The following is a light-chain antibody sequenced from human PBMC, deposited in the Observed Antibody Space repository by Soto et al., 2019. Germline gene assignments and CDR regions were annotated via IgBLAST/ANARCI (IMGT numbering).Light chain of an antibody. CDR2: AAS. V-gene: IGKV3-15*01. Sequence: TQSPATLSLSPGESATLSCRTSQSVSSNSLAWHQQKPGQAPRLLMYAASTRATGIPARFSGSGSGTEFTLTINSLQSEDFAVYYCQQYNNWPRTFGQGTKVDIK. CDR3: QQYNNWPRT. J-gene: IGKJ1*01. CDR1: QSVSSN.